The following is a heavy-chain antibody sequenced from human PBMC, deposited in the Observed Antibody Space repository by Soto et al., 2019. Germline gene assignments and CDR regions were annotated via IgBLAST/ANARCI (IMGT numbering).Heavy chain of an antibody. D-gene: IGHD5-12*01. V-gene: IGHV4-39*01. CDR1: GGSISSSSYY. CDR3: ARHSGYSGYELEDYYYYYYMDV. Sequence: SETLSLTCTVSGGSISSSSYYWGWIRQPPGKGLEWIGSIYYSGSTYYNPSLKSRVTISVETSKNQFSLKLSSVTAADTAVYYCARHSGYSGYELEDYYYYYYMDVWGKGTTVTVSS. J-gene: IGHJ6*03. CDR2: IYYSGST.